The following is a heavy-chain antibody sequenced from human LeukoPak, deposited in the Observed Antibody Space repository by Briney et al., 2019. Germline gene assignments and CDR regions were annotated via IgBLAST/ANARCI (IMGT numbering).Heavy chain of an antibody. V-gene: IGHV4-4*07. D-gene: IGHD3-22*01. CDR1: GGSISNYY. CDR2: IYTSGST. CDR3: ARAIAGYWFDP. J-gene: IGHJ5*02. Sequence: SETLSLTCTVSGGSISNYYWTWIRQPAGKGLEWIGRIYTSGSTNYNPSLKSRVTMSVDTSNNQLSLKLSSVTAADTAVYYCARAIAGYWFDPWGQGTLVTVSS.